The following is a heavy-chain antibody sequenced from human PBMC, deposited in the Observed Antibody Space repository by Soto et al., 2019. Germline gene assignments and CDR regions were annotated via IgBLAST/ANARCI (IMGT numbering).Heavy chain of an antibody. V-gene: IGHV3-7*04. CDR1: GFTFSSHW. CDR3: ARGDYYDSSGPFSDAFDI. D-gene: IGHD3-22*01. J-gene: IGHJ3*02. Sequence: GGSLRLSCAASGFTFSSHWMSWVRQAPGKGLEWVANIKPDGSEKWYVDSVKGRFTISRDNAKNSLYLQMNSLRAEDTAVYYCARGDYYDSSGPFSDAFDIWGQGTMVTVSS. CDR2: IKPDGSEK.